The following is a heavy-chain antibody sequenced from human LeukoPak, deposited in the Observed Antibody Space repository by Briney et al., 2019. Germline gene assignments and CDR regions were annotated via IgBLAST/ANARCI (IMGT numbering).Heavy chain of an antibody. D-gene: IGHD6-13*01. V-gene: IGHV4-59*01. Sequence: PSETLSLTCTVSGGSISSYYWSWIRQPPGKGLEWIGYIYYSGNTNYNPSLKSRVTISIDTSKNQFSLKLNSVTDADTAVYYCAKGEQLVYFDYWGQGTLVTVSS. CDR2: IYYSGNT. CDR3: AKGEQLVYFDY. J-gene: IGHJ4*02. CDR1: GGSISSYY.